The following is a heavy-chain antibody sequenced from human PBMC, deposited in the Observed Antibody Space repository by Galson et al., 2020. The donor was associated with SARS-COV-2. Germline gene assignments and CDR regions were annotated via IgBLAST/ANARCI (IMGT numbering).Heavy chain of an antibody. CDR3: ARERALGYCSSNSCRSFDP. D-gene: IGHD2-2*01. CDR2: IELNGREK. V-gene: IGHV3-7*01. CDR1: GFTFSSYS. J-gene: IGHJ5*02. Sequence: GGSLRLSCAASGFTFSSYSMNWVRQAPGKGLEWVANIELNGREKFYVDSVEGRFTISRDNAKNSVFLQMNSLRAEDTAVYYCARERALGYCSSNSCRSFDPWGQGLLVTVSS.